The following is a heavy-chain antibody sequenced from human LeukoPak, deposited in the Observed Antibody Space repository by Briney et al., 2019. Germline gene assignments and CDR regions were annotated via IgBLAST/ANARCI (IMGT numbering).Heavy chain of an antibody. D-gene: IGHD3-3*01. J-gene: IGHJ4*02. V-gene: IGHV3-53*01. CDR2: IYGDGRT. Sequence: GGSLRLSCAASGFTFSSYSMNWVRQAPGNGLERVSVIYGDGRTSHSASVRGRFTISRDNSKNIVSLQMNNLRAEDTAVYYCARGRGLGVVSPYFDYWGQGTLVTVSS. CDR3: ARGRGLGVVSPYFDY. CDR1: GFTFSSYS.